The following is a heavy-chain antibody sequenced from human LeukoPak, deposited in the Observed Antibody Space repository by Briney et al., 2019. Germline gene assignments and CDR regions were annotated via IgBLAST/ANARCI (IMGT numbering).Heavy chain of an antibody. CDR1: GFTFSSFA. V-gene: IGHV3-23*01. CDR3: AKNRSHCVDGVCHNYYYMDV. J-gene: IGHJ6*03. D-gene: IGHD2-8*02. CDR2: VSGSAGRT. Sequence: GGALRLSCAASGFTFSSFAMTWVRQAPGKGLEWVSTVSGSAGRTDYADSVKGRFTISRDNLKNTLYLQMNGLRAEDTAVYYCAKNRSHCVDGVCHNYYYMDVWGSGTTVTVSS.